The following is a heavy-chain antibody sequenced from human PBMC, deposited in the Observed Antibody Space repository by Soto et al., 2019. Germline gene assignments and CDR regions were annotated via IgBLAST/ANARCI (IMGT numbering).Heavy chain of an antibody. Sequence: GGSLRLSCAASGFTFSSYWMHWVRQAPGKGLVWVSRINSDGSSTSYADSVKGRFTISRDNAKNTLYLQMNSLRAEDTAVYYCAAEYSGYDYGYWGQGTLVTVSS. V-gene: IGHV3-74*01. CDR2: INSDGSST. CDR1: GFTFSSYW. D-gene: IGHD5-12*01. CDR3: AAEYSGYDYGY. J-gene: IGHJ4*02.